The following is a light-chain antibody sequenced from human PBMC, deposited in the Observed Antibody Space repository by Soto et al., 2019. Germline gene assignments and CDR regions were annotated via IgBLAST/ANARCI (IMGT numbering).Light chain of an antibody. Sequence: SYELTRPPSVSVAPGKTARITCGGNNIGSKSVNWYQQKPGQAPVLVIYYDSDRPSGIPERFSGSNSGNTATLTISRVDAGDEADYYCQVWDSSSDHLYVFGTGTKVTVL. V-gene: IGLV3-21*04. CDR2: YDS. J-gene: IGLJ1*01. CDR3: QVWDSSSDHLYV. CDR1: NIGSKS.